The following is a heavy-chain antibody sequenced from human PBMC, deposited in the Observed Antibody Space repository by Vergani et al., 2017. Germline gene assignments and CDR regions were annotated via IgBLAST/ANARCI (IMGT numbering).Heavy chain of an antibody. CDR2: IIPILGIA. V-gene: IGHV1-69*04. CDR1: GGTFSSYA. Sequence: QVQLVQSGAEVKKPGSSVKVSCKASGGTFSSYAISWVRQAPGQGLEWMGRIIPILGIANYAQKFQGRVTITADKSTSTAYMELSSLRPEDTAVDYCAREWELPGACCAFDIWGQGTMVTVSS. J-gene: IGHJ3*02. D-gene: IGHD1-26*01. CDR3: AREWELPGACCAFDI.